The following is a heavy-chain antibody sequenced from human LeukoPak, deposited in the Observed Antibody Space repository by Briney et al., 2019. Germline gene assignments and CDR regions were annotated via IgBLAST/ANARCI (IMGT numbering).Heavy chain of an antibody. CDR1: GGTFISYA. J-gene: IGHJ5*02. CDR3: ARAENWFDP. Sequence: GASVKVSCKASGGTFISYAISWVRQAPGQGLEWMGWINVGNGNTKYSQKFQGRVTITRDTSASTAYMELSSLRFEDTAVYYCARAENWFDPWGQGTLVTVSS. CDR2: INVGNGNT. V-gene: IGHV1-3*01.